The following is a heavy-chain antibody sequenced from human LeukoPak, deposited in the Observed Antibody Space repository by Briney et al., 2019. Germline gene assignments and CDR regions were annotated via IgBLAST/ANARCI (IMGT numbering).Heavy chain of an antibody. CDR3: AKERFGGGPYNWFDP. D-gene: IGHD3-10*01. Sequence: GRSLRLSCAASGFTFSSYGMHWVRQAPGKGLEWVAVIWYDGSNKYYADSVKGRFTISRDNSKNTLYLQMNSLRAEDTAVYYCAKERFGGGPYNWFDPWGQGTLVTVSS. CDR1: GFTFSSYG. V-gene: IGHV3-33*06. CDR2: IWYDGSNK. J-gene: IGHJ5*02.